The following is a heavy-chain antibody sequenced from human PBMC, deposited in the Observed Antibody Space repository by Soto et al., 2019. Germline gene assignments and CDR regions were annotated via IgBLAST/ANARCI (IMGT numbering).Heavy chain of an antibody. Sequence: GGAVNVSCKASGYTFTAYHIHYVRQTPGQGPECVGTTTPGEGYTTYGPKLQGRLTLTKYTSTSTLYMYLSSLSRDDTAIYSCARACVVVTSATVDFEFWGQGSLVAVSS. V-gene: IGHV1-46*04. CDR2: TTPGEGYT. J-gene: IGHJ4*03. CDR1: GYTFTAYH. CDR3: ARACVVVTSATVDFEF. D-gene: IGHD2-21*02.